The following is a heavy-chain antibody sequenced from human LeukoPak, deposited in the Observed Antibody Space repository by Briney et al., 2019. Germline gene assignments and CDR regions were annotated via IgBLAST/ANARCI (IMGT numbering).Heavy chain of an antibody. D-gene: IGHD2-21*01. Sequence: GGSLRLSCAASGFTFSSYEMNWVRQAPGKGLEWVSYISSSGSTIYYADSVKGRFTISRDNAKNSLYLQMNSLRAEDTAVYYCARGFLGPFDYWRQGTLLTVSS. CDR3: ARGFLGPFDY. J-gene: IGHJ4*02. V-gene: IGHV3-48*03. CDR2: ISSSGSTI. CDR1: GFTFSSYE.